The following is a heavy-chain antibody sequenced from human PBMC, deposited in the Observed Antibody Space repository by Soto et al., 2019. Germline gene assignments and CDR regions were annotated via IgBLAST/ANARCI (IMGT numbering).Heavy chain of an antibody. D-gene: IGHD2-15*01. V-gene: IGHV1-69*01. CDR2: IIPIYGTA. CDR1: GGTLSSYA. J-gene: IGHJ5*02. CDR3: XXXXGGCSAGSCRYNWXXP. Sequence: QVQLVQSGAEVKKPGSSVKVSCKASGGTLSSYAISWVRQAPGQGLEWMGGIIPIYGTANYAQKFQGRVXITADESTSTXYMELSSLRSEDTAVYYXXXXXGGCSAGSCRYNWXXPWGQGTLVTVSS.